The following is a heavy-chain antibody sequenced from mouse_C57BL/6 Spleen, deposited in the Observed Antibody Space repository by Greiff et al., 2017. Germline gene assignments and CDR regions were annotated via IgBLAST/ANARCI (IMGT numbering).Heavy chain of an antibody. CDR1: GYTFTDYY. CDR2: INPNNGGT. J-gene: IGHJ3*01. V-gene: IGHV1-26*01. CDR3: ANLIYYDYDGFAY. D-gene: IGHD2-4*01. Sequence: EVQLQQSGPELVKPGASVKISCKASGYTFTDYYMNWVKQSHGKSLEWIGDINPNNGGTSYNQKFKGKATLTVDKSSSTAYMELRSLTSEDSAVYYCANLIYYDYDGFAYWGQGTLVTVSA.